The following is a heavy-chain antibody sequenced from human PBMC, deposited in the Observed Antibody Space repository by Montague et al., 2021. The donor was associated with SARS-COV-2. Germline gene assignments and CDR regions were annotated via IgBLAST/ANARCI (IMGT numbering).Heavy chain of an antibody. CDR1: GGSISSGSYY. D-gene: IGHD2-21*01. CDR2: IYTSGST. V-gene: IGHV4-61*02. Sequence: TLSLTCTVSGGSISSGSYYWSWIRQPAGKGLEWIGRIYTSGSTNYNPSLKSRVTISVYTSKNQFSLKLSSVTAADTAVYYCARVVGFDFDYWGQGTLVTVSS. J-gene: IGHJ4*02. CDR3: ARVVGFDFDY.